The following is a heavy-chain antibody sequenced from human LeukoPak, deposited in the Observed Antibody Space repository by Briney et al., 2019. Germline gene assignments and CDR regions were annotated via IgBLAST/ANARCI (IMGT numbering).Heavy chain of an antibody. CDR1: GFTVSNKY. CDR2: ISSSSSYI. Sequence: GGSLRLSCAASGFTVSNKYMTWVRQAPGKGLEWVSSISSSSSYIYYADSVKGRFTISRDNAKNSLYLQMNSLRAEDTAVYYCASAYYYGSGSYYQGDYWGQGTLVTVSS. CDR3: ASAYYYGSGSYYQGDY. V-gene: IGHV3-21*01. D-gene: IGHD3-10*01. J-gene: IGHJ4*02.